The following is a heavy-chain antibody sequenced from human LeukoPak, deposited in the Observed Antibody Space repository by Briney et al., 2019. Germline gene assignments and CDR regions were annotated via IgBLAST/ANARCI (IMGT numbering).Heavy chain of an antibody. J-gene: IGHJ4*02. CDR3: ARGGGRYYYYDSSGYPYIDY. CDR2: INPNSGGT. V-gene: IGHV1-2*06. D-gene: IGHD3-22*01. CDR1: GYTFTGYY. Sequence: ASVKVSCKASGYTFTGYYMHWVRQAPGQGLEWMGRINPNSGGTNYAQKLQGRVTMTTDTSTSTAYMELRSLRSDDTAVYYCARGGGRYYYYDSSGYPYIDYWGQGTLVTVSS.